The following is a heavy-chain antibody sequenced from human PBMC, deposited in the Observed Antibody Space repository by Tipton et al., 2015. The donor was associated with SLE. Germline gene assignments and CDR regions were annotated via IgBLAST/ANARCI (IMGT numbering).Heavy chain of an antibody. CDR2: MSSDGNNQ. V-gene: IGHV3-30*03. CDR1: GFTLSRYW. Sequence: SLRLSCVASGFTLSRYWMSWVRQAPGKGLEWVALMSSDGNNQSYGDSVRGRFTISRDNSKSTLFPQLNSLRAADTAVYFCASGYCRVNNCARFDYWGQGTLVTVSS. CDR3: ASGYCRVNNCARFDY. J-gene: IGHJ4*02. D-gene: IGHD2-15*01.